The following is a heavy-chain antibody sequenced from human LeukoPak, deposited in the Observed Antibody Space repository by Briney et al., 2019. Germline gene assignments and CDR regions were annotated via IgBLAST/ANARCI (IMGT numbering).Heavy chain of an antibody. CDR2: IYPGDSDT. CDR3: ARRDHRDGYNTFFY. Sequence: GASLQISCKASGSSFTTYWIGWVRQLPGKGLEWMGIIYPGDSDTRYSPSFQGQVTISADKSISTTYLQWSSLKASDTAMYYCARRDHRDGYNTFFYWGQGTLVTVSS. CDR1: GSSFTTYW. V-gene: IGHV5-51*01. J-gene: IGHJ4*02. D-gene: IGHD5-24*01.